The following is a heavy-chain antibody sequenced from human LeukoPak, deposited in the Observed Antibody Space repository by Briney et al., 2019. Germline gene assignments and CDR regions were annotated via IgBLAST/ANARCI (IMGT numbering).Heavy chain of an antibody. CDR2: ISSSSSYI. V-gene: IGHV3-21*01. Sequence: GGSLRLSCAASGFTFSSYSMNWVRQAPGKGLEWVSSISSSSSYIYYVDSVKGRFTISRDNAKNSLYLQMNSLRAEDTAVYYCARAVGYCSSTSCYAFDIWGQGTMVTVSS. CDR1: GFTFSSYS. CDR3: ARAVGYCSSTSCYAFDI. D-gene: IGHD2-2*01. J-gene: IGHJ3*02.